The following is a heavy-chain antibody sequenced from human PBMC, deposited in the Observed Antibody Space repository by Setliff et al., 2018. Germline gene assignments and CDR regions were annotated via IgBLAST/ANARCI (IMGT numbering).Heavy chain of an antibody. CDR1: GGTLSSYA. V-gene: IGHV1-69*10. CDR2: MIPILGIA. Sequence: SVKVSGKASGGTLSSYAISGVRQAPGQGLEWMEGMIPILGIANYAQKFKGSVTITEDKSTSTAYMELSSRRSEDTAVYYCARERGGSYSYNYYYYYMDVWGKGTTVTVSS. D-gene: IGHD1-26*01. J-gene: IGHJ6*03. CDR3: ARERGGSYSYNYYYYYMDV.